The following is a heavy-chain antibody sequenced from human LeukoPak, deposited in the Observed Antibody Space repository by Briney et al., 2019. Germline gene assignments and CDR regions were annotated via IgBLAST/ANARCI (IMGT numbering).Heavy chain of an antibody. V-gene: IGHV3-74*01. J-gene: IGHJ4*02. Sequence: GGSLRLSCAASGFTFSSYWMHWVRQAPGKGLVWVSRINSDGSSTSYADSVKGRFTISRDNSKNTLYLQMNSLRAEDTAVYYCARGVGQYYDFWSGYTYFDYWGQGTLVTVSS. CDR3: ARGVGQYYDFWSGYTYFDY. CDR1: GFTFSSYW. D-gene: IGHD3-3*01. CDR2: INSDGSST.